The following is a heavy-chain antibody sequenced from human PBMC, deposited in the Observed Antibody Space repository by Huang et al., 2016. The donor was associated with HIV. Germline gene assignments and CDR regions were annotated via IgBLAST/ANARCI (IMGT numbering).Heavy chain of an antibody. Sequence: QVQLVQSGAEVRKPGASVKVSCKTSGYIFKNHNINWVRQANGQGLEWSECMNPHSGNSGFEPKFKGRVTPSINSSISTAYMVVTGLMSEDTAIYYGARGRTPSRRNCGVVCLAAEWVQGTLITVS. CDR3: ARGRTPSRRNCGVVCLAAE. J-gene: IGHJ4*02. D-gene: IGHD2-21*02. V-gene: IGHV1-8*01. CDR2: MNPHSGNS. CDR1: GYIFKNHN.